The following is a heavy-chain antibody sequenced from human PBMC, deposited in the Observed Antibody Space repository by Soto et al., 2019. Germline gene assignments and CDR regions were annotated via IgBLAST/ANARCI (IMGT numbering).Heavy chain of an antibody. CDR1: GFSLKSNGVG. D-gene: IGHD2-15*01. J-gene: IGHJ4*02. V-gene: IGHV2-5*02. CDR2: IYWDDDK. CDR3: AHSRRRDRCSGGSCYLFDD. Sequence: GSGPTLVNPTQTLTLTCTFSGFSLKSNGVGVGWIRQPPGQALEWLAIIYWDDDKRYSPSLKSRLTITGDTSRNHVVLTMPSMEVVDTATFYFAHSRRRDRCSGGSCYLFDDWGQGTLVTVSS.